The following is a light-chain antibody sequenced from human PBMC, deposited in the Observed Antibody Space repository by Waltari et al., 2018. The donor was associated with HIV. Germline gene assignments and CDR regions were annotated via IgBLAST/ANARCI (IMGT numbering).Light chain of an antibody. V-gene: IGKV1-5*03. J-gene: IGKJ1*01. CDR2: KAS. CDR1: QSISNW. Sequence: DIQMTQSPSVLSASEGDRVTITCRASQSISNWLAWYQQKPGKPPKLLIYKASSLESGVPSRFSGSGSGTEFTLNISSLQPDDSATYYCQQYKSYSPVTFGQGTKVEIK. CDR3: QQYKSYSPVT.